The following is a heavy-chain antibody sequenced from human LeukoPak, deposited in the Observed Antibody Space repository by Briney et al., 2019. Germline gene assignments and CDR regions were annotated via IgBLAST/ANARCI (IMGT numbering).Heavy chain of an antibody. Sequence: SETLSLTCTVSGGSISSYYWSWIRQPAGKGLEWIGRIYSSGTTSYNPSLKSRVTISLDTSKNQFSLRLSSVTAADTAVYYCARGGGTTVVRWDYWGQGTQVTVSS. CDR3: ARGGGTTVVRWDY. CDR2: IYSSGTT. CDR1: GGSISSYY. J-gene: IGHJ4*02. D-gene: IGHD4-23*01. V-gene: IGHV4-4*07.